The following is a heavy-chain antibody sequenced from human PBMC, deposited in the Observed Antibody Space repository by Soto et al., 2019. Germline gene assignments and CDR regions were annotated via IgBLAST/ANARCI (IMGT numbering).Heavy chain of an antibody. Sequence: QVQLVESGGGVVQPGRSLRLSCAASGFTFSSYGMHWVRQALGKGLEWVAVIWYDGSNKYYADSVKGRFTISRDNSKNTLYLQMNSLRADDTAVYYCARDTYPQLLSRYTWCDTWGQGTLVTVSS. CDR1: GFTFSSYG. J-gene: IGHJ5*02. V-gene: IGHV3-33*01. D-gene: IGHD1-26*01. CDR2: IWYDGSNK. CDR3: ARDTYPQLLSRYTWCDT.